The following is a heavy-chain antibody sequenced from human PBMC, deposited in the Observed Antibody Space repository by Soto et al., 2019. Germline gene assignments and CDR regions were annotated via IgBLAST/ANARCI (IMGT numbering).Heavy chain of an antibody. D-gene: IGHD6-19*01. CDR1: GFTFNSYA. J-gene: IGHJ4*02. Sequence: GGSLRLSCAASGFTFNSYAMSWVRQAPGKGLEWVSVIGGDGSTYHADSVKGRFTISRDTSRNTLYLQMNSLRAEDTAVYYCARHQCFDYWGQGTLVTVSS. CDR3: ARHQCFDY. CDR2: IGGDGST. V-gene: IGHV3-23*01.